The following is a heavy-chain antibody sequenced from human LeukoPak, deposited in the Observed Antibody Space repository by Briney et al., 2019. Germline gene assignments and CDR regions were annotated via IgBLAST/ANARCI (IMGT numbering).Heavy chain of an antibody. J-gene: IGHJ4*02. CDR1: GYTFTSYD. Sequence: ASVKVSCKASGYTFTSYDINWVRQATGQGLEWMGWMNPNRGNTGYAQKFQGRVTMTRNTSISTAYMELSSLRSEDTAVYYCARGRRYCSSTSCYRFDYWGQGTLVTVSS. CDR2: MNPNRGNT. V-gene: IGHV1-8*01. D-gene: IGHD2-2*02. CDR3: ARGRRYCSSTSCYRFDY.